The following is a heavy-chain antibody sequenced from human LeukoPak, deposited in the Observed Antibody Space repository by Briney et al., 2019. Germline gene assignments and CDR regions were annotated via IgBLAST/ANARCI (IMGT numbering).Heavy chain of an antibody. V-gene: IGHV3-66*01. D-gene: IGHD5-12*01. CDR3: ARDSGGYGFDY. Sequence: SGGSLRLSCVASGFTFSSYAMSWVRQAPGKGLEWVSVIYSGGSTYYADSVKGRFTISRDNSKNTLYLQMNSLRAEDTAVYYCARDSGGYGFDYWGQGTLVTVSS. CDR1: GFTFSSYA. CDR2: IYSGGST. J-gene: IGHJ4*02.